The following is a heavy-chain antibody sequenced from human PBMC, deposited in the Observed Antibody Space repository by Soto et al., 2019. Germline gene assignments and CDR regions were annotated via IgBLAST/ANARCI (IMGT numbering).Heavy chain of an antibody. V-gene: IGHV3-30-3*01. Sequence: PGGSLRLSCAASGFTFSSYAMHWVRQAPGKGLEWVAVISYDGNNKYYADSVKGRFTISRDNSKNTLYLQMNSLRAEDTAVYYCARGTGGVWYYVTYWGQGTLVTVSS. J-gene: IGHJ4*02. CDR3: ARGTGGVWYYVTY. CDR1: GFTFSSYA. D-gene: IGHD2-21*01. CDR2: ISYDGNNK.